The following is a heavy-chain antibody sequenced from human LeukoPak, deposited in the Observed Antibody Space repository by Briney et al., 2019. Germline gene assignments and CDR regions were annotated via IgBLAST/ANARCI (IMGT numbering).Heavy chain of an antibody. Sequence: SETLSLTCTVSGGSISSYYWSWIRQPAGKGLEWIGRIYTSGSTNYNPSLKSRVTMSVDTSKNQFSLKLSSVTAADTAVYYCARQTPNPAYYDILTGYCMDVWGKGTTVTISS. D-gene: IGHD3-9*01. V-gene: IGHV4-4*07. CDR1: GGSISSYY. J-gene: IGHJ6*03. CDR2: IYTSGST. CDR3: ARQTPNPAYYDILTGYCMDV.